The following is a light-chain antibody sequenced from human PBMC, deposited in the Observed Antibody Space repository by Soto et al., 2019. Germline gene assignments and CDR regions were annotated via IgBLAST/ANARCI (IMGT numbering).Light chain of an antibody. V-gene: IGKV1-39*01. CDR3: QQSHSIPAWT. J-gene: IGKJ1*01. Sequence: DIQMTQSPSSLSASVGDRVTITFRASQSISTYLNWYQQKPGKAPKVLIYGASNLQSGVPSRFSGSGSGTDFTLTINSLQPEDFATYYCQQSHSIPAWTFGQGTKVDIK. CDR2: GAS. CDR1: QSISTY.